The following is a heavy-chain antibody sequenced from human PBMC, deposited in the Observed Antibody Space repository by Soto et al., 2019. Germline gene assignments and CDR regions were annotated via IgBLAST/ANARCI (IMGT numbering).Heavy chain of an antibody. D-gene: IGHD6-13*01. Sequence: PSETLSLTCAVYGGSFSGYYWSWIRQPPGKGLEWIGEINHSGSTNYNPSLKSRVTISVDTSKNQFSLKLSSVTAADTAVYYCARGRAAAGTGGDYWGQGTLVTVSS. V-gene: IGHV4-34*01. CDR1: GGSFSGYY. CDR3: ARGRAAAGTGGDY. CDR2: INHSGST. J-gene: IGHJ4*02.